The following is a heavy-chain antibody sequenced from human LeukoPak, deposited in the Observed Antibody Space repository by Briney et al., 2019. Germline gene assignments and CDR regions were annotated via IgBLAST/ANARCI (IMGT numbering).Heavy chain of an antibody. Sequence: GGSLRLSCAASGFTFSSYSMNWVRQAPGKGLEWVSYISSSSSTIYYADSVKGRFTISRDNAKNSLYLQMNSLRAEDTAVYYCARETYYYDSSGPKAGAFDIWGQGTMVTVSS. J-gene: IGHJ3*02. D-gene: IGHD3-22*01. CDR2: ISSSSSTI. V-gene: IGHV3-48*01. CDR1: GFTFSSYS. CDR3: ARETYYYDSSGPKAGAFDI.